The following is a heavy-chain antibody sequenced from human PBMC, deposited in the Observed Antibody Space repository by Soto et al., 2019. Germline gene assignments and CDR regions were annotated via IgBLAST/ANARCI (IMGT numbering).Heavy chain of an antibody. CDR3: ARDLYGSGSYLGY. J-gene: IGHJ4*02. Sequence: NPSETLSLTCTVSGGSISSYYWSWIRQPPGKGLEWIGYIYYSGSTNYNPSLKSRVTISVDTSKNQFSLKLSSVTAADTAVYYCARDLYGSGSYLGYWGQGTLVTVSS. CDR2: IYYSGST. CDR1: GGSISSYY. D-gene: IGHD3-10*01. V-gene: IGHV4-59*01.